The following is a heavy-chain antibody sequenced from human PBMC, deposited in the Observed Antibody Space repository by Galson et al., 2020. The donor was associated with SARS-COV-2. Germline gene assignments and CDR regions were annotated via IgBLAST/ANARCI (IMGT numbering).Heavy chain of an antibody. Sequence: GESLKISCAASGFTFSDYYMSWIRQAPGKGLEWVSYISSSGSTIYYADSVKGRFTISRDNAKNSLYLQMNSLRAEDTAVYYCARSPIWADDAFDIWGQGTMVTVSS. CDR3: ARSPIWADDAFDI. CDR2: ISSSGSTI. V-gene: IGHV3-11*01. CDR1: GFTFSDYY. D-gene: IGHD3-16*01. J-gene: IGHJ3*02.